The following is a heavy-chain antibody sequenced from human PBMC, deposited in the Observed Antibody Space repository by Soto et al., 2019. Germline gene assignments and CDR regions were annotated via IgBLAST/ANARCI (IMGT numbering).Heavy chain of an antibody. J-gene: IGHJ6*02. CDR2: INPNSGGT. CDR3: ARAGYDYFWWSFYKADYYYYGIDV. D-gene: IGHD3-16*01. V-gene: IGHV1-2*02. Sequence: ASVKVSCKAYGYTFTGYYMHWVRQAPGQGLEWMGWINPNSGGTNYAQKFQGRVTMTRDTSISTAYMELSRLRSDDTAVYYCARAGYDYFWWSFYKADYYYYGIDVWGQGTTVTVS. CDR1: GYTFTGYY.